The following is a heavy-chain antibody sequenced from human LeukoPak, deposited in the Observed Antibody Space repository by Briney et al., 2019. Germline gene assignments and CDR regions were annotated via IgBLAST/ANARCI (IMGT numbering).Heavy chain of an antibody. V-gene: IGHV3-74*01. CDR1: GFTFSNYW. J-gene: IGHJ4*02. D-gene: IGHD2-15*01. Sequence: GGSLRLSCAASGFTFSNYWMHWVRHAPGKGLVWVSRISSDGSGTTYADSVKGRFTLSRDNAKRTLYLQLNSLRAEDTAVYYCARQPSFCSGGSCYDYWGQGSLVIVSS. CDR3: ARQPSFCSGGSCYDY. CDR2: ISSDGSGT.